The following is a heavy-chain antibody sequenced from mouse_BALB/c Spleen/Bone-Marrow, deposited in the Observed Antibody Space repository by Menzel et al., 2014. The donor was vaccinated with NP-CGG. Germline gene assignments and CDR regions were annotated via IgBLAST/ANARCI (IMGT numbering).Heavy chain of an antibody. Sequence: EVQLQESGGGLVPPGVCPFLFCVTFLFTFTDYYMSWCRQPPGKALEWLVFIRNKANGYTTAYSAPVKGRFTISRVNSQSILYLQMNTLRAEDSATYYCARDGNYYFDYWGQGTTLT. J-gene: IGHJ2*01. CDR3: ARDGNYYFDY. V-gene: IGHV7-3*02. CDR2: IRNKANGYTT. CDR1: LFTFTDYY. D-gene: IGHD2-1*01.